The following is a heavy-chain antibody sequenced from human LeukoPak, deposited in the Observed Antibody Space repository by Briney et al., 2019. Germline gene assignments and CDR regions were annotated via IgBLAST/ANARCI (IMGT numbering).Heavy chain of an antibody. CDR1: GFTFSSYD. CDR2: ISYDGSNK. CDR3: AKFGTYSGYDSFDY. V-gene: IGHV3-30*18. Sequence: GRSLRLSCAASGFTFSSYDMHWVRQAPGKGLEWVAVISYDGSNKYYADSVKGRFTISRDNSKNTLYLQMNSLRAEDTAVYYCAKFGTYSGYDSFDYWGQGTLVTVSS. D-gene: IGHD5-12*01. J-gene: IGHJ4*02.